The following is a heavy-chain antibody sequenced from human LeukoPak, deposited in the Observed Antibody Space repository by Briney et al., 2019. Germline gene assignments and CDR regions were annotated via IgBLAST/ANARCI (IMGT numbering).Heavy chain of an antibody. CDR2: IYPGDSDT. CDR1: GYSFSDYW. J-gene: IGHJ4*02. D-gene: IGHD3-10*01. Sequence: GESLKISCKGSGYSFSDYWIGWVRQMPGKGLEWMGIIYPGDSDTRYSPSFQGQVTISADKSISTAYLQWSSLKASDTAMYYCARTMVRGPYYFDYWGQGTLVTVSS. V-gene: IGHV5-51*01. CDR3: ARTMVRGPYYFDY.